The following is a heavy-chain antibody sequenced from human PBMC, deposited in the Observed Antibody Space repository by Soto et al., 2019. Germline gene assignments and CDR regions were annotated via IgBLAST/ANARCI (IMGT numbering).Heavy chain of an antibody. CDR2: ISSSGSTI. J-gene: IGHJ4*02. V-gene: IGHV3-11*01. Sequence: GRSLRLSCAASGFTFSDYYMSWIRQAPGKGLEWVSYISSSGSTIYYADSVKGRFTISRDNAKNSLYLQMNSLRAEDTAVYYCASDRIVGASAGANDYWGQGTLVTVSS. D-gene: IGHD1-26*01. CDR3: ASDRIVGASAGANDY. CDR1: GFTFSDYY.